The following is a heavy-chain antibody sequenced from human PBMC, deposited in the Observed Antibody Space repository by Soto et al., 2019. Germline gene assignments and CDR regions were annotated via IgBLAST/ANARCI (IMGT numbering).Heavy chain of an antibody. CDR2: IHHSGGT. Sequence: QVQLQESGPGLVKPSGTLSLTCAVSGDSISSHDWWSWVRQPPNKGLEWIAEIHHSGGTNYNPSFMSRAATLVDQSKDPFSLKLIPATAADPAVFYCVRNGYYSLDYWGQGTLVSVSS. CDR3: VRNGYYSLDY. CDR1: GDSISSHDW. V-gene: IGHV4-4*02. J-gene: IGHJ4*02. D-gene: IGHD3-3*01.